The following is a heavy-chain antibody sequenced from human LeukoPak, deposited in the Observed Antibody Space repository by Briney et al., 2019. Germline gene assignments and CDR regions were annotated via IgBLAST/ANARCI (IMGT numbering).Heavy chain of an antibody. J-gene: IGHJ3*02. V-gene: IGHV1-69*05. CDR3: ARAEWELDDAFDI. CDR1: GGTFSSYT. Sequence: ASVKVSCKAYGGTFSSYTISWVRQAPGQGLEWMGGIIPIFGTANYAQKFQGRVTITTDESTSTAYMELSSLRSEDTAVYYCARAEWELDDAFDIWGQGTMVTVSS. CDR2: IIPIFGTA. D-gene: IGHD1-26*01.